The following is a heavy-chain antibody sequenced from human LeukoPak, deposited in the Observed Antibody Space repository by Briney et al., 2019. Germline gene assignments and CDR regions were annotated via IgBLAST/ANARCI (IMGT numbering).Heavy chain of an antibody. J-gene: IGHJ5*02. CDR1: GGTFSSYA. V-gene: IGHV1-69*06. CDR3: ARDLTEQQLGFDP. CDR2: IIPIFGTA. D-gene: IGHD6-13*01. Sequence: ASVKVSCKASGGTFSSYAISWVRQAPGQGLEWMGGIIPIFGTANYAQKFQGRVTITADKSTSTAYMELSSLRSEDTAVYYCARDLTEQQLGFDPWDQGTLVTVSS.